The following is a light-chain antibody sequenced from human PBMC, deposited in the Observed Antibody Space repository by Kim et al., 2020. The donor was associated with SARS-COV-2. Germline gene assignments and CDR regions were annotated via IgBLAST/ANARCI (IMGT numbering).Light chain of an antibody. J-gene: IGKJ2*01. CDR3: QQYHDLPYT. Sequence: AVSLGERATFNCKSSQSVSTKLVWYQQKPGQPPKLLIRWSSDRESGVPDRFSGSGSGTDFTLSISSLQAEDVAVYHCQQYHDLPYTFGQGTKLEI. CDR1: QSVSTK. CDR2: WSS. V-gene: IGKV4-1*01.